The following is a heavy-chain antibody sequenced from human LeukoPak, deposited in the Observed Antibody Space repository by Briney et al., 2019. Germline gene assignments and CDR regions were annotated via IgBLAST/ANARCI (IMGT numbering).Heavy chain of an antibody. CDR3: ARALLMIVGGLPTSDAFDI. V-gene: IGHV3-30*04. D-gene: IGHD3-22*01. Sequence: GGSLRLSCAASGFTFSSYAMHWVRQAPGKGLEWVAVISYDGSNKYYADSVKGRFTISRDNSKNTLYLQMNSLRAEDTAVYYCARALLMIVGGLPTSDAFDIWGQGTMVTVSS. J-gene: IGHJ3*02. CDR2: ISYDGSNK. CDR1: GFTFSSYA.